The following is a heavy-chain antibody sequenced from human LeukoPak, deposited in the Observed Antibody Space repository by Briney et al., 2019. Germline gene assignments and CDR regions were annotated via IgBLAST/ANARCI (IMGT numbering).Heavy chain of an antibody. CDR1: GFTFSSYG. CDR3: AKAGSSWSGTDDAFDI. V-gene: IGHV3-30*02. D-gene: IGHD6-13*01. CDR2: IRYDGSNK. Sequence: GGSLRLSCAASGFTFSSYGMHWVRQAPGKGLEWVAFIRYDGSNKYYADSVKGRFTISRDNSKNTLYLQMNSLRAEDSAVYYCAKAGSSWSGTDDAFDIWGQGTMVTVSS. J-gene: IGHJ3*02.